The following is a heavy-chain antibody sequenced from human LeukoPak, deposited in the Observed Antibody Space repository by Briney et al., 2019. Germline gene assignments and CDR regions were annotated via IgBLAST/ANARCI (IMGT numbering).Heavy chain of an antibody. CDR3: ARVAPYSYRPGMVDY. Sequence: SQTLSLTCTVSGGSISRGAYYWSWIRQPPGKGLEWIGYIYHNGSTYYNPSLKSRVTISVDTSKNQFSLKLSSVTAADTAVYYCARVAPYSYRPGMVDYWGQGTLVTVSS. D-gene: IGHD5-18*01. V-gene: IGHV4-30-2*05. J-gene: IGHJ4*02. CDR2: IYHNGST. CDR1: GGSISRGAYY.